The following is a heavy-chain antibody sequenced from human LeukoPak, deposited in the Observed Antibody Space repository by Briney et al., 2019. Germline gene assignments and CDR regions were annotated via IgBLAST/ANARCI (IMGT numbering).Heavy chain of an antibody. J-gene: IGHJ5*02. CDR2: ITATGGST. CDR3: ARVPKSGPHNWFDP. D-gene: IGHD2-2*01. CDR1: GFTFSNAW. Sequence: GGSLRLSCAASGFTFSNAWMSWVRQAPGKGLEWVSSITATGGSTYYADSVKGRFTISRDNTENILYLQMNGLGAEDTAVYYCARVPKSGPHNWFDPWGQGTLVTVSS. V-gene: IGHV3-23*01.